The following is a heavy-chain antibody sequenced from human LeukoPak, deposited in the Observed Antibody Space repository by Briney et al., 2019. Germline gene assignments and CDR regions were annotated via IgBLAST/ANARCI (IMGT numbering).Heavy chain of an antibody. D-gene: IGHD1-1*01. CDR3: ARHDWSDFYFFDY. CDR2: IYFSGST. V-gene: IGHV4-39*01. Sequence: SETLSLTCTVSGGSISSSTYYWGWIRQPPGKGLEWIGSIYFSGSTYYNPSLKSRVTMSVDTSKNQFSLKLSSVTAADTAIYYCARHDWSDFYFFDYWGQGTLVTVSS. CDR1: GGSISSSTYY. J-gene: IGHJ4*02.